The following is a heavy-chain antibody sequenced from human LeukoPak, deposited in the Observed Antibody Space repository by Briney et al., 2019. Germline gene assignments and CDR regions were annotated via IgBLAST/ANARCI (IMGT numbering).Heavy chain of an antibody. D-gene: IGHD3-22*01. Sequence: GASVKVSCKASGYTFTSYYMHWVRQAPGQGREWMGIINPSGGSTSYAQKLQGRVTMTRETSTSTVYMALSSLRSEDTAVYYCAREGLIVTGGLDYWGQGPLVTVSS. CDR2: INPSGGST. J-gene: IGHJ4*02. CDR3: AREGLIVTGGLDY. V-gene: IGHV1-46*04. CDR1: GYTFTSYY.